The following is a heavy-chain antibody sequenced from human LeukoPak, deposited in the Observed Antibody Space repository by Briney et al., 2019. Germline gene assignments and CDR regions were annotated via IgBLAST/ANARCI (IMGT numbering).Heavy chain of an antibody. V-gene: IGHV3-66*01. D-gene: IGHD1-26*01. CDR2: IYSGGST. CDR3: ARDGWLGGSYSVDY. Sequence: AGGSLRLSCAASGFTFTNYAVSWVRQAPGKGLEWVSVIYSGGSTYYADSVKGRFTISRDNSKNTLYLQMNSLRAEDTAVYYCARDGWLGGSYSVDYWGQGTLVTVSS. CDR1: GFTFTNYA. J-gene: IGHJ4*02.